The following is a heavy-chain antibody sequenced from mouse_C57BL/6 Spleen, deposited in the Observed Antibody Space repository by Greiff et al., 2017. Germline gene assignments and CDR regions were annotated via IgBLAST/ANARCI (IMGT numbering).Heavy chain of an antibody. J-gene: IGHJ4*01. Sequence: VKLQESGAELVKPGASVKLSCKASGYTFTEYTIHWVKQRSGQGLEWIGWFYPGSGSIKYNEKFKDKATLTADKSSSTVYMELSRLTSEDSAVYFCARRLQTAQATGAMDYWGQGTSVTVSS. CDR2: FYPGSGSI. CDR1: GYTFTEYT. CDR3: ARRLQTAQATGAMDY. D-gene: IGHD3-2*02. V-gene: IGHV1-62-2*01.